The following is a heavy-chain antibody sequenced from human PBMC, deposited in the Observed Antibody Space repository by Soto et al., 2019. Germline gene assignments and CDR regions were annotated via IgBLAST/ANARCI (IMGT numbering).Heavy chain of an antibody. CDR2: IWYDGSDK. CDR1: GFTFSRNG. V-gene: IGHV3-33*01. J-gene: IGHJ3*02. D-gene: IGHD3-10*01. CDR3: ARDGENSAFDI. Sequence: QVQLVESGGGVVQPGRSLRLSCAASGFTFSRNGMHWVRQAPGKGLEWVALIWYDGSDKYYADSVKGRFTTSRDNSKNTGYLQMNSLRAEDTAVYYCARDGENSAFDIWGQGTMVTVSS.